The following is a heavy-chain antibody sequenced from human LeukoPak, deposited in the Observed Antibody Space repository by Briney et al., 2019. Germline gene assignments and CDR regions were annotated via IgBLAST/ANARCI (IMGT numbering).Heavy chain of an antibody. CDR3: AREDNPLWFDP. J-gene: IGHJ5*02. Sequence: GGSLRLSCAASEFSFSNFAMYWVRQAPGKGLEWLAVISYDGSIRYYADSVKGRFTISRDNSNNTVHLQMNSLRPDDSALYYCAREDNPLWFDPWGQGTLVTVSS. D-gene: IGHD1-1*01. CDR1: EFSFSNFA. V-gene: IGHV3-30-3*01. CDR2: ISYDGSIR.